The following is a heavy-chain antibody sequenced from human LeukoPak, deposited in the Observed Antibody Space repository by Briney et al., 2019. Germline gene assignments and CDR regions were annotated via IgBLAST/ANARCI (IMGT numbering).Heavy chain of an antibody. V-gene: IGHV4-59*01. J-gene: IGHJ5*02. CDR2: IYYSGST. CDR3: ARASVVQKGLFDP. Sequence: SETLSLTCTVSGGSISSYYWSWTRQPPGKGLEWIGYIYYSGSTNYNPSLKSRVTISVDTSKNQFSLKLSSVTAADTAVYYCARASVVQKGLFDPWGQGTLVIVSS. CDR1: GGSISSYY. D-gene: IGHD2-15*01.